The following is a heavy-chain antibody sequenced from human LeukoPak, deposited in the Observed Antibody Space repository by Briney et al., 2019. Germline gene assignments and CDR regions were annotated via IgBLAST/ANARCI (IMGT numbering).Heavy chain of an antibody. D-gene: IGHD3-22*01. Sequence: GGSLRLSCAASGFTFSSYAMSWVRQAPGKGLEWVSGISGSGGSTYYADSVKGRFTISRDNSKNTLYLQMNSLRAEDTAVYYCAREPLEGMIPVGAAFDIWGQGTMVTVSS. CDR2: ISGSGGST. CDR1: GFTFSSYA. J-gene: IGHJ3*02. V-gene: IGHV3-23*01. CDR3: AREPLEGMIPVGAAFDI.